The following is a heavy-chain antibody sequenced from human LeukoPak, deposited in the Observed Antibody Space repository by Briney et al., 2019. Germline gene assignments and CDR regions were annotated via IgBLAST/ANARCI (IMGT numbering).Heavy chain of an antibody. CDR2: INPNSGGT. CDR1: GYTFTGYY. V-gene: IGHV1-2*06. J-gene: IGHJ4*02. CDR3: ARDRRAVAGTTFDY. Sequence: ASVKVSCKASGYTFTGYYMHWVRQAPGQGLEWMGRINPNSGGTNYAQKFQGGVTMTRDTSISTAYMELSRLRSDETAVYYCARDRRAVAGTTFDYWGQGTLVTVS. D-gene: IGHD6-19*01.